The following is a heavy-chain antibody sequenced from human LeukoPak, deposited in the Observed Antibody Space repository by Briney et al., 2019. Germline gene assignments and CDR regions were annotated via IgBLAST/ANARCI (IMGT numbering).Heavy chain of an antibody. CDR2: IRGDATT. D-gene: IGHD4-17*01. CDR3: ATRRGGYGEGEFDY. CDR1: GFTASSKY. V-gene: IGHV3-66*04. Sequence: GGSLRLSCTASGFTASSKYMSWVRQAPGKGLEWVSFIRGDATTAYADSVQGRFTISRDDSKNTLYLQMDSLRVEDTAVYYCATRRGGYGEGEFDYWGQGTLVTVSS. J-gene: IGHJ4*02.